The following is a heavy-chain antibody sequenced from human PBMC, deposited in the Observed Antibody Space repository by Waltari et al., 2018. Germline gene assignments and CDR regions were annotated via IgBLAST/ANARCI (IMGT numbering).Heavy chain of an antibody. CDR2: ISGSGGST. J-gene: IGHJ4*02. D-gene: IGHD3-22*01. V-gene: IGHV3-23*01. Sequence: EVQLLESGGGLAQPGGSMRLSCAASGFTFSSYAMSWVRQAPGKGLEWVLAISGSGGSTYCPDAVKGRFTIATDKSKDTLYLHMDSLRTEDTAVDYYAEDLPVKHVRLWEDYGDSRGYLYWGQGPLVTVSS. CDR1: GFTFSSYA. CDR3: AEDLPVKHVRLWEDYGDSRGYLY.